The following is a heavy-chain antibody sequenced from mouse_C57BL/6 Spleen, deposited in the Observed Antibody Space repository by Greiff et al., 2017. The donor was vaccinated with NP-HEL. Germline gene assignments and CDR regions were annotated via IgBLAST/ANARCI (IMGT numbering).Heavy chain of an antibody. CDR2: IYPGDGDT. V-gene: IGHV1-80*01. Sequence: VQLQQSGAELVKPGASVKISCKASGYAFSSYWMNWVKQRPGKGLEWIGQIYPGDGDTNYNGKFKGKATLTATKSSSTAYMQLSSLTSEDSAVYFCPRGGYYDYDEGYFDYWGQGTTLTVSS. CDR3: PRGGYYDYDEGYFDY. D-gene: IGHD2-4*01. J-gene: IGHJ2*01. CDR1: GYAFSSYW.